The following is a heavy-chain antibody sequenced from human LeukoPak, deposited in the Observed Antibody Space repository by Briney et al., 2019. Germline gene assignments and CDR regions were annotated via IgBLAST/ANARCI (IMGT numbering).Heavy chain of an antibody. J-gene: IGHJ4*02. V-gene: IGHV3-72*01. CDR1: GFTFSDHA. CDR3: TRLVGAND. Sequence: GGSLRLSCAASGFTFSDHAMDWVRQAPGKGREWVGRIRNKANSYTTEYAASVQGRFTVSRDDSKNSLYLQMNSMKTEDTAVYYCTRLVGANDWGQGTLVTVSS. D-gene: IGHD1-26*01. CDR2: IRNKANSYTT.